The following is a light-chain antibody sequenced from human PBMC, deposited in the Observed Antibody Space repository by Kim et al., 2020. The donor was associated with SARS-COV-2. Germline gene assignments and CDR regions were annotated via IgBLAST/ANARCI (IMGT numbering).Light chain of an antibody. CDR1: QGIASW. CDR3: QQSNNFPIT. Sequence: DVQMTQSPSSVSASVGDTVTITCRASQGIASWLAWYQQKPGKAPKLLIYAASALQSGVPSRFSGSESGREFTLTIRSLQPEDVATYFCQQSNNFPITFGQGTRLEIK. V-gene: IGKV1-12*01. CDR2: AAS. J-gene: IGKJ5*01.